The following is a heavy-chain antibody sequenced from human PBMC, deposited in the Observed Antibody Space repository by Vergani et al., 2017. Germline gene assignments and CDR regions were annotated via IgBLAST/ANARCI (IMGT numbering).Heavy chain of an antibody. CDR2: ISSSSSTI. V-gene: IGHV3-48*04. Sequence: EVQLVESGGGLVQPGGSLRLSCAASGFTFSSYSMNWVRQAPGKGLEWVSYISSSSSTIYYADSVKGRFTISRDNAKNSLYLQMNSLRAEDTAVYYCASSSPKYHTVREDYWGQGTLVTVSS. D-gene: IGHD4-11*01. J-gene: IGHJ4*02. CDR3: ASSSPKYHTVREDY. CDR1: GFTFSSYS.